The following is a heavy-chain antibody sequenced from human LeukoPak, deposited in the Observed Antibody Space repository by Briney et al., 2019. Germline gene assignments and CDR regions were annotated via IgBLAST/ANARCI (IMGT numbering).Heavy chain of an antibody. CDR3: AREGDDYGGNSEGYAFDI. D-gene: IGHD4-23*01. V-gene: IGHV4-39*07. Sequence: PSETLSLTCTVSGGSISSGSYYWGWIRQPPGKGLEWIGSIYYSGSTYYNPSLKSRVTISVDTSKNQFSLKLSSVTAADTAVYYCAREGDDYGGNSEGYAFDIWGQGTMVTVSS. J-gene: IGHJ3*02. CDR2: IYYSGST. CDR1: GGSISSGSYY.